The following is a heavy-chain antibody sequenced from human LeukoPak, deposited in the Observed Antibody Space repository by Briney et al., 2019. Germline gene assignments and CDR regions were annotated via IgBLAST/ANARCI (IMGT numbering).Heavy chain of an antibody. CDR2: ISGSGGST. CDR3: ARRSSGSPPYYFDY. J-gene: IGHJ4*02. D-gene: IGHD1-26*01. CDR1: GFTFSSYA. V-gene: IGHV3-23*01. Sequence: GGSLRLSCAASGFTFSSYAMSWVRQAPGKGLEWVSAISGSGGSTYYADSVKGRFTISRDNSKNTLYLQMNSLRAEDTAIYYCARRSSGSPPYYFDYWGQGTLVTVSS.